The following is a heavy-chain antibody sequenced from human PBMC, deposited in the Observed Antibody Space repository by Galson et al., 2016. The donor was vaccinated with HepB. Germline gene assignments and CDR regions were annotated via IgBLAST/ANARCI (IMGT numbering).Heavy chain of an antibody. V-gene: IGHV3-15*01. CDR1: GFIFRNAW. D-gene: IGHD3-9*01. CDR3: TTLTYDILTGYYNTPHDY. J-gene: IGHJ4*02. Sequence: SLRLSCAGSGFIFRNAWMSWVRQAPGKGLEWVGRIKRRSDGGATHYAAPVQGRFTISRDDSKNTSYLKMSSLKIEDTALYYCTTLTYDILTGYYNTPHDYWAQGTLVTVSS. CDR2: IKRRSDGGAT.